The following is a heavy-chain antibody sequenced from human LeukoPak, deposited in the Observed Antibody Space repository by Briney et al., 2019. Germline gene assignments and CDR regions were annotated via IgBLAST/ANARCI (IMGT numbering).Heavy chain of an antibody. Sequence: GGSLRLSCAASGFTFSGSTMNWVRQAPGKGLEWVSFISTSSSCIYYADSVRGRFTISRDNAKNSLYLQMNSLRAEDTAVYYCARQQWLDGAYYFDYWGQGTLVTVSS. J-gene: IGHJ4*02. D-gene: IGHD6-19*01. V-gene: IGHV3-21*01. CDR1: GFTFSGST. CDR2: ISTSSSCI. CDR3: ARQQWLDGAYYFDY.